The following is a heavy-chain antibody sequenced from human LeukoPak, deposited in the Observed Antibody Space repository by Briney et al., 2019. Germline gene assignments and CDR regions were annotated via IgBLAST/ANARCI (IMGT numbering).Heavy chain of an antibody. CDR3: ARPNTAVEVDKDLDC. CDR1: GYTFTSYN. J-gene: IGHJ4*02. CDR2: INAGKGNT. Sequence: ASVKVSCKASGYTFTSYNIHWVRQAPGQRLEWMGRINAGKGNTEYSQKFQGRVIITRGTSASTAYMELSSLRSEDTAVYYCARPNTAVEVDKDLDCWGQGTLVTVSS. D-gene: IGHD5-12*01. V-gene: IGHV1-3*01.